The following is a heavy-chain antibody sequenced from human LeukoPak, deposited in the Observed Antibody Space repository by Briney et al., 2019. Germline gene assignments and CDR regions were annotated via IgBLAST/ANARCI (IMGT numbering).Heavy chain of an antibody. CDR3: AKVRAGIAVAGKSYYYYSMDV. CDR2: ITGSGDTT. Sequence: LSGGSLRLSCAASGFTFSSYSMTWVRQAPGKGLEWVSGITGSGDTTSYADSVKGQFTISRDNSKNTVYLQMNSLRAEDTAVYYCAKVRAGIAVAGKSYYYYSMDVWGQGTTVTVSS. V-gene: IGHV3-23*01. J-gene: IGHJ6*02. D-gene: IGHD6-19*01. CDR1: GFTFSSYS.